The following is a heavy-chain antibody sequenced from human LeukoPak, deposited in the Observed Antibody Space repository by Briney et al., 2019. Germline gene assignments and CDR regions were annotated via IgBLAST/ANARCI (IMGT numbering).Heavy chain of an antibody. V-gene: IGHV1-8*03. Sequence: EASVKVSCKASGYTFTSYDINWVRQATGQGLEWMGWMNPNSGNTGYAQKFQGRVTITRNTSISTAYMELSSLRSEDTAVYYCARGRIQLWSRYFDYWGQGTLVTVSS. D-gene: IGHD5-18*01. CDR1: GYTFTSYD. J-gene: IGHJ4*02. CDR3: ARGRIQLWSRYFDY. CDR2: MNPNSGNT.